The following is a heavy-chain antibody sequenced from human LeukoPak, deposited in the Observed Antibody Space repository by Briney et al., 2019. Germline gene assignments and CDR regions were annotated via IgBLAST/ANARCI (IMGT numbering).Heavy chain of an antibody. CDR2: ISGSGGST. CDR1: GFTFSSYA. D-gene: IGHD2/OR15-2a*01. V-gene: IGHV3-23*01. Sequence: GGSLRLSCAASGFTFSSYAMSWVRQAPGKGLEWVSAISGSGGSTYYADSVKGRFTISRDNSKNTLYLQMNSLRAEDTAVYYCAKDGVQPNSAPRGPYLDYWGQGTLVTVSS. CDR3: AKDGVQPNSAPRGPYLDY. J-gene: IGHJ4*02.